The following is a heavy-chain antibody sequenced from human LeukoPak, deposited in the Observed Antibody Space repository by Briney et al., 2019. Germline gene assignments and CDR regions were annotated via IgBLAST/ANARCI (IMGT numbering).Heavy chain of an antibody. CDR1: GGSISSYY. V-gene: IGHV4-59*01. Sequence: PSETLSLTCTVSGGSISSYYWSWIRQPPGKGLEWIGYIYYSGSTNYNPSLKSRVTISVDTSKNQFSLKLSSVTAADTAVYYCARVGEYCSGGSYYSWFDPWGQGTLVTVSS. CDR2: IYYSGST. J-gene: IGHJ5*02. D-gene: IGHD2-15*01. CDR3: ARVGEYCSGGSYYSWFDP.